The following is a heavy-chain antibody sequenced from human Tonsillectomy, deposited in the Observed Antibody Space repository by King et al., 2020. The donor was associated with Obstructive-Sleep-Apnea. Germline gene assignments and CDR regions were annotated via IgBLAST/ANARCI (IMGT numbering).Heavy chain of an antibody. V-gene: IGHV1-69*10. J-gene: IGHJ6*02. D-gene: IGHD3-10*01. CDR2: IIPIADIL. Sequence: QLVQSGAEVKKPGSSVRLSGKASGGGTFSKYAINWVRQSPGQGLEWMGGIIPIADILDYAQKFQGRVTISADTSTSTAYMELRSLTFDDTAVYYCAKSRAASGTPGYYAMDVWGQATMITVSS. CDR3: AKSRAASGTPGYYAMDV. CDR1: GGGTFSKYA.